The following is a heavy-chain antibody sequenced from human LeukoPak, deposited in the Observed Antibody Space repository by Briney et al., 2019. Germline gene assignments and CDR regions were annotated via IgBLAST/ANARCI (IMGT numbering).Heavy chain of an antibody. CDR2: IWHDGSHK. D-gene: IGHD3-16*02. CDR3: AREFFGWGIYQDF. V-gene: IGHV3-33*01. CDR1: GFAFNTYA. Sequence: PGGSLRLSCAASGFAFNTYAMHWVRQAPGQGLEWVALIWHDGSHKFYSNSVRGQFTISRDNSKNTVSLQMNNLRPEDTSFYYCAREFFGWGIYQDFWGQGTLVTVSS. J-gene: IGHJ4*02.